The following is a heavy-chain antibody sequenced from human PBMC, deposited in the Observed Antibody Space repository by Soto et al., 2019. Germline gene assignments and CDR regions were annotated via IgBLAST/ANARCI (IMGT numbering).Heavy chain of an antibody. CDR2: INPDGSEK. J-gene: IGHJ4*02. Sequence: GGSLRLSCAASGFTFRSFWIDWVRQAPGKGLEWVANINPDGSEKHYVDSVKGRFTISRDNAKNSLYLQMSSLTAEDSALYYCSRSLDSWGQGTRVTVSS. CDR1: GFTFRSFW. V-gene: IGHV3-7*01. CDR3: SRSLDS.